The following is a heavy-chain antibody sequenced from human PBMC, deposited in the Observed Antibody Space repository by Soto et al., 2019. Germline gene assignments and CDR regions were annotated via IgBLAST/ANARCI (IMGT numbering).Heavy chain of an antibody. CDR3: AAGGGLPRYY. D-gene: IGHD5-12*01. CDR1: GGSVSSGSYY. V-gene: IGHV4-61*01. Sequence: PSETLSLTCTVSGGSVSSGSYYWSWIRQPPGKGLEWIGYIYYSGSINYNPSLKSRVTISVDRSKNQFSLKLSSVTAADTAVYYCAAGGGLPRYYWGQGTLVTVSS. J-gene: IGHJ4*02. CDR2: IYYSGSI.